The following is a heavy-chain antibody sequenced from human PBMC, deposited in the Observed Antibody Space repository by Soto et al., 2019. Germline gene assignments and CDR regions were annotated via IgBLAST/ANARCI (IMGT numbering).Heavy chain of an antibody. CDR3: ANIVGAYAWFDP. Sequence: SQTLSVTCTVSYGSISSSSYYLGFIRQPPGKGLEWIGNIYYSGSTYYNPSLKSRVTISVDTSKNQFSLKLSSVTAADTAVYYCANIVGAYAWFDPWGQGTLVTSPQ. CDR1: YGSISSSSYY. CDR2: IYYSGST. J-gene: IGHJ5*02. D-gene: IGHD1-26*01. V-gene: IGHV4-39*01.